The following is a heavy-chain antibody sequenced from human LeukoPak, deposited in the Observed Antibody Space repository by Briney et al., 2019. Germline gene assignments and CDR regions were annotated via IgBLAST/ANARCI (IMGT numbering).Heavy chain of an antibody. V-gene: IGHV4-34*01. CDR2: INHSGST. D-gene: IGHD3-22*01. J-gene: IGHJ6*02. CDR1: GGSFSGYY. CDR3: ARLRRYYYDSSGYYWDVYYYYYGMDV. Sequence: PSETLSLTCAVYGGSFSGYYWSWIRQPPRKGLEWNGEINHSGSTNYNPSLKSRVTISVDTSKNQFSLKLSSVTAADTAVYYCARLRRYYYDSSGYYWDVYYYYYGMDVWGQGTTVTVSS.